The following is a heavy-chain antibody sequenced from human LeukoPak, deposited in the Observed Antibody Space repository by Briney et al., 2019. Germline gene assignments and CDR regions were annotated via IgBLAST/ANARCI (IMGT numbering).Heavy chain of an antibody. D-gene: IGHD4-17*01. Sequence: GGSLRLSCAASGFTFSSYAMHWVRQAPGKGLEWVAVISYDGSNKYYADSVKGRFTISRDNSKNTLYLQMNSLRAEDTAVYYCARDGSVTTFFFRYFQHWGQGTLVTVSP. CDR2: ISYDGSNK. V-gene: IGHV3-30-3*01. CDR3: ARDGSVTTFFFRYFQH. CDR1: GFTFSSYA. J-gene: IGHJ1*01.